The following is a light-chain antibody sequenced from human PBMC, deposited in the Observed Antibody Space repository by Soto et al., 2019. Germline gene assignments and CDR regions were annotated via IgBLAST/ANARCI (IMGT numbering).Light chain of an antibody. Sequence: QSALTQPASVSGSPGQSITISCTGTSSDVGGYNYVSWYQQHPGKAPKLMIYDVSNRPSGVSNRFSGSKSGNTASRTISGLQADDEADYYCSSYTSSSSVFGTGTKLTVL. V-gene: IGLV2-14*01. CDR2: DVS. CDR1: SSDVGGYNY. J-gene: IGLJ1*01. CDR3: SSYTSSSSV.